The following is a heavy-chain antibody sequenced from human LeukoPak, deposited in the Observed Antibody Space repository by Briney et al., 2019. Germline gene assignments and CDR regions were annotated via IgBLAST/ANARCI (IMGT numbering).Heavy chain of an antibody. V-gene: IGHV3-48*02. CDR1: GFTFSSYS. Sequence: GGSLRLSCAASGFTFSSYSMNWVRQAPGKGLEWVSYISSSSSTIYYADSVKGRFTISRDNAKNSLYLQMNSLRDEDTAVYYCARDPRKVTTYYFDYWGQGTLVTVSS. J-gene: IGHJ4*02. CDR3: ARDPRKVTTYYFDY. D-gene: IGHD4-17*01. CDR2: ISSSSSTI.